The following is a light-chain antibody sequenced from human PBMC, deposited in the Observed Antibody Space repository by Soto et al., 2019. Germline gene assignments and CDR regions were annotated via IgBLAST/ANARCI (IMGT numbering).Light chain of an antibody. V-gene: IGKV1-39*01. CDR1: QTISSH. Sequence: DIQMTQSPSSLSASVGDRVIITCRASQTISSHLNWYQQKPGKAPNLLVYAASSLQSGVPSRFTGSGSGTDFTLTISSLQPEDFAVYYCQQSYRAPVTFGQGTKL. CDR3: QQSYRAPVT. CDR2: AAS. J-gene: IGKJ2*01.